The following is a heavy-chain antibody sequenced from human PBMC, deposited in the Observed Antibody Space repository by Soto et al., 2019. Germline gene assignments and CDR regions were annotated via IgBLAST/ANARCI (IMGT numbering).Heavy chain of an antibody. V-gene: IGHV3-9*01. CDR2: ISWNSGKI. Sequence: EVQLVESGGGLVQPGRSLRLSCAASGFTFDDYAMHWVRQAPGKGLEWVSYISWNSGKIDYADSVKGRFTISRDNARNSLYLQMNSLRAEDTALYYCAKDFGAYYYDYMDVWGKGTTVTVSS. CDR1: GFTFDDYA. J-gene: IGHJ6*03. CDR3: AKDFGAYYYDYMDV. D-gene: IGHD3-10*01.